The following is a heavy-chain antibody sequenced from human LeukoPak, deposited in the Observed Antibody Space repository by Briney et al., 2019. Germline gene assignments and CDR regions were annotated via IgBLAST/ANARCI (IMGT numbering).Heavy chain of an antibody. D-gene: IGHD3-10*01. CDR2: IHHSGST. J-gene: IGHJ3*02. V-gene: IGHV4-34*01. CDR3: AGGAGGDAFDI. Sequence: SETLSLTCAVYGGSFSGCYWSWIRQPPGKGLEWIGEIHHSGSTNYNPSLKSRVTISVDTSKNQFSLKLSSVTAADTAVYYCAGGAGGDAFDIWGQGTMVTVSS. CDR1: GGSFSGCY.